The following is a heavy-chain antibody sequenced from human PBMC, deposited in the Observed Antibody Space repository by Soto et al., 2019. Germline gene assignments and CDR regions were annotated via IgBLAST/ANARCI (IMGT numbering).Heavy chain of an antibody. D-gene: IGHD5-12*01. CDR3: ARPSDSGDGYNWSAFDI. CDR1: GGTFSSYA. V-gene: IGHV1-69*12. J-gene: IGHJ3*02. Sequence: QVQLVQAGAEVKKPGSSVKVSCKASGGTFSSYAISWVRQAPGQGLEWMGGIIPIFGTANYAQKFQGRVTITADESTSTAYMELSSLRSEDTAVYYCARPSDSGDGYNWSAFDIWGQGTMVTVSS. CDR2: IIPIFGTA.